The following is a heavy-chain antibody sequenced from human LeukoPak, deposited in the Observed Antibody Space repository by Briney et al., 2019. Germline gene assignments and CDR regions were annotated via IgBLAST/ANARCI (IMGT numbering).Heavy chain of an antibody. CDR1: GGSFSINNYY. CDR2: IYYSGST. Sequence: SETLSLTCTVSGGSFSINNYYWGWIRQPPGRGLEWIGSIYYSGSTYYNPSLKSRVTISVDTSKNQFSLKLSSVTAADMAVFYCARLAYDGDYVNYWGQGTLVTVSS. D-gene: IGHD4-17*01. CDR3: ARLAYDGDYVNY. J-gene: IGHJ4*02. V-gene: IGHV4-39*01.